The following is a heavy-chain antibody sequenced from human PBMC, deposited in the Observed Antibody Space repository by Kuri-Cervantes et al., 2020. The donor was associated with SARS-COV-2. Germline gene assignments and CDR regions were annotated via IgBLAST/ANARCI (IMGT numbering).Heavy chain of an antibody. CDR1: GYTFTSYA. CDR3: ATTSGYCSGGSCHGNY. Sequence: ASVQVSCKDSGYTFTSYAMHWVRQAPGQRLEWMGWNNAGNGNTKYSQKFQGRVTITRDTTASTAYMELSSLRSEDTAVYYCATTSGYCSGGSCHGNYWGQGTLVTVSS. J-gene: IGHJ4*02. D-gene: IGHD2-15*01. CDR2: NNAGNGNT. V-gene: IGHV1-3*01.